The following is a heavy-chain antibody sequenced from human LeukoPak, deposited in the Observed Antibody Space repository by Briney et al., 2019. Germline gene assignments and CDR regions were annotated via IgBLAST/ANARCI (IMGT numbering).Heavy chain of an antibody. Sequence: PSETLSLTCAVYGGPFSGYHWSWIRQPPGKGLEWIGEINHSGSTNYNPSLKSRVTISVDTSKNQFSLKLSSVTAADTAVYYCARSLYSSSSFDYWGQGTLVTVSS. V-gene: IGHV4-34*01. CDR2: INHSGST. D-gene: IGHD6-13*01. J-gene: IGHJ4*02. CDR1: GGPFSGYH. CDR3: ARSLYSSSSFDY.